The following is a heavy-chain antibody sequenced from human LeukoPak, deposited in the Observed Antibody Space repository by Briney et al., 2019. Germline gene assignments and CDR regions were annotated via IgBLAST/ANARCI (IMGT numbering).Heavy chain of an antibody. V-gene: IGHV4-59*08. Sequence: SETLSLTCTVSGGSISSYYWSWIRQPPGKGLEWIGYIYYSGSTNYNPSLKSRVTISVDTSKNQFSLKLSSVTAADTAVYYCARLNYDFWSGYYMKSCFDYWGQGTLVTVSS. D-gene: IGHD3-3*01. CDR1: GGSISSYY. CDR3: ARLNYDFWSGYYMKSCFDY. J-gene: IGHJ4*02. CDR2: IYYSGST.